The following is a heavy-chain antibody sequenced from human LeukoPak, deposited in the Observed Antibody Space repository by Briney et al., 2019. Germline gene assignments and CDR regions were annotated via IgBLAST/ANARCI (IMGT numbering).Heavy chain of an antibody. J-gene: IGHJ4*02. CDR3: ASLGRGVSDY. CDR1: GFTFSDYY. CDR2: ISSSSSYT. D-gene: IGHD3-10*01. V-gene: IGHV3-11*03. Sequence: GGSLRLSGAASGFTFSDYYMSWIRQAPGKGLEWVSYISSSSSYTNYADSVKGRFTISRDNAKNSLYLQMNSLRAEDTAVYYCASLGRGVSDYWGQGTLVTVSS.